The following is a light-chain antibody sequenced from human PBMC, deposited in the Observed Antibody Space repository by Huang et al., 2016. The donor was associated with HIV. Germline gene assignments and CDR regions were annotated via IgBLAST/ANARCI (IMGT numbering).Light chain of an antibody. CDR3: QQLNSYLVGYT. V-gene: IGKV1-9*01. CDR1: QGISSY. Sequence: IQLTQSPSSLSASVGDRVTITCRASQGISSYLAWYQQKPGKAPKLLIYAASTLQSGVPSRFSGSGSGTDFTLTISSLQPEDFATYYCQQLNSYLVGYTFGQGTKLEIK. J-gene: IGKJ2*01. CDR2: AAS.